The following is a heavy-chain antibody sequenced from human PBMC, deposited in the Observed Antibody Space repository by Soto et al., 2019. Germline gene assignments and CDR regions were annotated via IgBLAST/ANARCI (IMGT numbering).Heavy chain of an antibody. V-gene: IGHV3-48*03. CDR2: ISGSGSTI. CDR3: AREVVVFGVIIPTPMDV. Sequence: GGSLRLSCAASGFTFIGYEVNWGRQAPGKGLEWVSYISGSGSTIYYADSVKGRFAISRDNAKDSLYLQMNSLRAEDTAVYYCAREVVVFGVIIPTPMDVWGQGTTVTVS. CDR1: GFTFIGYE. J-gene: IGHJ6*02. D-gene: IGHD3-22*01.